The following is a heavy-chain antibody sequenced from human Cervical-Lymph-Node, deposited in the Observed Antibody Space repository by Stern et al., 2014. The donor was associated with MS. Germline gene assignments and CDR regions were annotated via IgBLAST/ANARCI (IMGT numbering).Heavy chain of an antibody. Sequence: QMQLVQSGPEVKKPGSSVKVSCKTSGGTFSKYAVSWVRQAPGQGLEWMGGIIPIFGSPTYAQKFQARVTITANDSTNTVYMELTRLTSDDTAVYYCARVPVEGQVTGHAFDIWGQGTMVTVSS. J-gene: IGHJ3*02. D-gene: IGHD3-9*01. CDR2: IIPIFGSP. CDR3: ARVPVEGQVTGHAFDI. CDR1: GGTFSKYA. V-gene: IGHV1-69*01.